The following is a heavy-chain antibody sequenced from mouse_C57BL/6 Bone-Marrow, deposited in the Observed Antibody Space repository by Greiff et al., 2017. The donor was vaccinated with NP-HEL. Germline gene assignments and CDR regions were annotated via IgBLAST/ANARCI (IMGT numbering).Heavy chain of an antibody. V-gene: IGHV1-4*01. CDR2: INPSSGYT. Sequence: VQLQQSGADLARPGASVKMSCKASGYTFTSYTMHWVNQRPGQGLEWIGYINPSSGYTKYNQKFKDKATLTADKSSSTAYMQLSSLTSEDSAVYYCARFNGSGYNYAMDYWGQGTSVTVSS. CDR1: GYTFTSYT. CDR3: ARFNGSGYNYAMDY. D-gene: IGHD1-1*01. J-gene: IGHJ4*01.